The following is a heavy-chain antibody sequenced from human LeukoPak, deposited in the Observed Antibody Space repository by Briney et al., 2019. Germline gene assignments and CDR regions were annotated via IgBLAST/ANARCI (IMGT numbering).Heavy chain of an antibody. CDR3: ARTVTTDYYGMDV. Sequence: SETLSLTCAVYGGSFSGYYWSWIRQPPGKGLEWIGEINHSGSTSYNPSLKSRVTISVDTSKNQFSLKLSSVTAADTAVYYCARTVTTDYYGMDVWGQGTTVTVSS. J-gene: IGHJ6*02. CDR2: INHSGST. CDR1: GGSFSGYY. V-gene: IGHV4-34*01. D-gene: IGHD4-11*01.